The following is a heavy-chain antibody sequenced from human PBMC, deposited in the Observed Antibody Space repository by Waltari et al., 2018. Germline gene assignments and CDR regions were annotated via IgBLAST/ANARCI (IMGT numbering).Heavy chain of an antibody. J-gene: IGHJ3*02. CDR2: ISSSSSYI. Sequence: EVQLVESGGGLVKPGGSLRLSCAASGFTFSSYSMNWVRQAPGKGLEWVSSISSSSSYIYYADSVKGRFTISRDNAKNSLYLQMNSLRAEDTDVYYCARVRDDTGAFDIWGQGTMVTVSS. CDR3: ARVRDDTGAFDI. D-gene: IGHD3-10*01. CDR1: GFTFSSYS. V-gene: IGHV3-21*01.